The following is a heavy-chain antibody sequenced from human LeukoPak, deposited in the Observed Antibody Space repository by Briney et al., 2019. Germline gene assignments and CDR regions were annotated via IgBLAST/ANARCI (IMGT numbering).Heavy chain of an antibody. V-gene: IGHV3-33*01. J-gene: IGHJ3*02. D-gene: IGHD4-23*01. CDR3: ARGNSDAFDI. Sequence: GRSLRLSCAASGLTFSNYDMHRVRQIPDKGLKWMAIIWYDGSYKYYADYVKGRFTISRDNSKNTLYLQVNSLTAEDTAVYYCARGNSDAFDIWGHGTMVTVSS. CDR2: IWYDGSYK. CDR1: GLTFSNYD.